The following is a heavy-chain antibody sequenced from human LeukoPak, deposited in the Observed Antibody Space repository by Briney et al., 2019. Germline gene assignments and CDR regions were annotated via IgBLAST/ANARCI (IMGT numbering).Heavy chain of an antibody. CDR3: ARGARAGYNLEPFDY. J-gene: IGHJ4*02. V-gene: IGHV4-59*08. CDR1: GGTMSSYY. CDR2: IYYSGST. D-gene: IGHD5-24*01. Sequence: PSETLSLTCTVSGGTMSSYYWSWIRQPPGKGLEWIGNIYYSGSTKYNPSLKSRVTISVDTSKNQCSLKLSSVTAADTAVYYCARGARAGYNLEPFDYWGQGTLVTVSS.